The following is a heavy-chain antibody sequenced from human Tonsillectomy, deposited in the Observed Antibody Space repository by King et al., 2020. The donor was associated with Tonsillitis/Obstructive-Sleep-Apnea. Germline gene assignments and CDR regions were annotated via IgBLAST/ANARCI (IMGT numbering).Heavy chain of an antibody. CDR2: IYWDDDK. J-gene: IGHJ5*02. Sequence: TLKESGPTLVKPTQTLTLTCTFSGFSLSTSGVGVGWIRQPPGKALEWLALIYWDDDKRYSPSLKSRLTITKDTSKNQVVLTMTNMDPVDTATYYCAHRYYYCSGSYELIDWFDPWGQGTLVTVSS. D-gene: IGHD3-10*01. V-gene: IGHV2-5*02. CDR1: GFSLSTSGVG. CDR3: AHRYYYCSGSYELIDWFDP.